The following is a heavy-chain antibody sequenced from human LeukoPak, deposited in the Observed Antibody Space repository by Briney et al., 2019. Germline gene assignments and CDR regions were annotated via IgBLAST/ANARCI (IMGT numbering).Heavy chain of an antibody. V-gene: IGHV1-46*01. CDR1: GYTFTSYY. D-gene: IGHD6-6*01. CDR3: AREGYSSSSTWYFDL. CDR2: INPSGGST. Sequence: ASVKVSRKASGYTFTSYYMHWVRQAPGQGLEWMGIINPSGGSTSYAQKSQGRVTMTRDTSTSTVYMELSSLRSEDTAVYYCAREGYSSSSTWYFDLWGRGTLVTVSS. J-gene: IGHJ2*01.